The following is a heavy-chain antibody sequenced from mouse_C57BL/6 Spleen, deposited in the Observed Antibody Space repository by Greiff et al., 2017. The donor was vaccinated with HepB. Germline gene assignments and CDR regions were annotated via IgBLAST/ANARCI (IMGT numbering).Heavy chain of an antibody. J-gene: IGHJ4*01. CDR3: ARASSVPPYYAMDY. CDR1: GYAFSSYW. Sequence: VQLQQSGAELVKPGASVKISCKASGYAFSSYWMNWVKQRPGKGLEWIGQIYPGDGDTNYNGKFKGKATLTADKSSSTAYMQLSSLTSEDSAVYFCARASSVPPYYAMDYWGQGTSVTVSS. CDR2: IYPGDGDT. V-gene: IGHV1-80*01. D-gene: IGHD3-2*02.